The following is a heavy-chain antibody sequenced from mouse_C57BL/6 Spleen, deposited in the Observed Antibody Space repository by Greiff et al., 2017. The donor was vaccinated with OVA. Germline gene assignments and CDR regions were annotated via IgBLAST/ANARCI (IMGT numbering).Heavy chain of an antibody. CDR1: GYTFTDYY. D-gene: IGHD2-2*01. V-gene: IGHV1-77*01. CDR2: IGPGSGST. Sequence: VHLVESGAELVKPGASVKISCKASGYTFTDYYINWVKQRPGQGLELIGKIGPGSGSTYYNEKFKGKATLTAEKSSSTAYMQLSSLTSEDSAVYVCARGWLRPYYLDYWGQGTTLTVSS. CDR3: ARGWLRPYYLDY. J-gene: IGHJ2*01.